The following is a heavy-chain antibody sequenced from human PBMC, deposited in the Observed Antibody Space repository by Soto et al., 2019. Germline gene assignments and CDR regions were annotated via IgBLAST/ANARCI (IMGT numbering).Heavy chain of an antibody. CDR3: ARKGGAIYDP. V-gene: IGHV4-38-2*01. Sequence: SETLSLTCAVSGYSISSGYYWGWIRQPPGKGLEWIGSIYHSGSTYYNPSLKSRVTISVDTSKNQLSLKLSSVTAADTAVYYCARKGGAIYDPWGQGTLVTVSS. J-gene: IGHJ5*02. D-gene: IGHD3-9*01. CDR1: GYSISSGYY. CDR2: IYHSGST.